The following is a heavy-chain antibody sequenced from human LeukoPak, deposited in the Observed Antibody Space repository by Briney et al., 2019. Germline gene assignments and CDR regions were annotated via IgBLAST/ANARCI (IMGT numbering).Heavy chain of an antibody. V-gene: IGHV3-33*01. CDR2: VWYDGSNK. Sequence: GRSLRLSCAASGFTFSSYGMHWVRQAPGKGLEWVAVVWYDGSNKYYADSVKGRFTISRDNSKNTLYLQMNSLRAEDTAVYYCARIIADYSISYWGQGTLVTVSS. D-gene: IGHD4-11*01. CDR3: ARIIADYSISY. CDR1: GFTFSSYG. J-gene: IGHJ4*02.